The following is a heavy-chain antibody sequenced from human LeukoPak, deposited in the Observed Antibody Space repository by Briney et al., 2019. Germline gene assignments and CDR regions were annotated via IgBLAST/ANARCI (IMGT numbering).Heavy chain of an antibody. CDR1: GYTLTELS. J-gene: IGHJ6*03. CDR3: ATWSGAATIVVVPAAMEPYMDV. Sequence: GASVKVSCKVSGYTLTELSMHWVRQAPGKGLEWMGGFDPEDGETIYAQKFQGRVTMTEDTSTDTAYMELSSLRSEDTAVYYCATWSGAATIVVVPAAMEPYMDVWGKGTTVIVSS. D-gene: IGHD2-2*01. CDR2: FDPEDGET. V-gene: IGHV1-24*01.